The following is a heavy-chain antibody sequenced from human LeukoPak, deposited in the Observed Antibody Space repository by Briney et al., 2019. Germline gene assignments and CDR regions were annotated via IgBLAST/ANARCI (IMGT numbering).Heavy chain of an antibody. CDR1: GGSISSYY. J-gene: IGHJ6*02. Sequence: SETLSLTCTVSGGSISSYYWSWIRQPPGKGLEWIGYIYYSGSTNYNPSLKSRVTISVDTSKNQFSLKLSSVTAADTAVYYCARDRLSGSYYYYYYYGMDVWGQGTTVTVSS. CDR3: ARDRLSGSYYYYYYYGMDV. D-gene: IGHD1-26*01. V-gene: IGHV4-59*01. CDR2: IYYSGST.